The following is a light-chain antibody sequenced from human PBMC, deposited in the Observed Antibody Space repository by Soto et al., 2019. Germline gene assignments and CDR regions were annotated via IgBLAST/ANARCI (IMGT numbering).Light chain of an antibody. J-gene: IGLJ2*01. CDR1: ISDVGGYNY. Sequence: QSVLTQPPSASGSPGQSVTISCTGTISDVGGYNYVSWYQQHPGKAPKLMIYEVSKRPSGVPDRFSGSKSGNTASLTVSGLQAEDEADYYCSSYAGSNNFVFGGGTKLTVL. CDR2: EVS. V-gene: IGLV2-8*01. CDR3: SSYAGSNNFV.